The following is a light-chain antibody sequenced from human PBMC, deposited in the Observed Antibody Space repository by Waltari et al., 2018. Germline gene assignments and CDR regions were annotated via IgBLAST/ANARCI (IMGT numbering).Light chain of an antibody. Sequence: QSALTQPASVSGSPGQSITISCTGASTDVGDYNYVSWYQQIPGKAPIVIIYDVTKRPPWVSQRFSGSKSGNSASLSISGLQAEDEAHYYCCSYAGRSTWVFGGGTKVTVL. J-gene: IGLJ3*02. CDR3: CSYAGRSTWV. V-gene: IGLV2-14*03. CDR1: STDVGDYNY. CDR2: DVT.